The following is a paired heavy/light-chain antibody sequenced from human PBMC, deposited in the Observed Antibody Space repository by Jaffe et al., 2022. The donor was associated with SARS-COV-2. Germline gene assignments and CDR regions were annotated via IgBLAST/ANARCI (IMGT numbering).Light chain of an antibody. CDR1: QSLLYSNGYNY. J-gene: IGKJ3*01. V-gene: IGKV2-28*01. CDR3: MQALQTPFT. Sequence: DIVMTQSPLSLPVTPGEPASISCRSSQSLLYSNGYNYLAWYLQRPGQSPQLLIYLGSNRASGVPDRFSGSGSGTDFTLKISRVEAEDVGVYYCMQALQTPFTFGPGTKVDIK. CDR2: LGS.
Heavy chain of an antibody. V-gene: IGHV3-9*01. CDR2: ITWNSGHI. Sequence: EVQLVESGGGLVQPGRSLRLSCAASGFTFDDYAMHWVRQLPGKGLEWVSAITWNSGHIGYADSAKGRFTISRDNAKNSLYLQMNSLRVEDTALYYCVRDYSSSWTDAFHFWGQGTMVTVSS. CDR3: VRDYSSSWTDAFHF. CDR1: GFTFDDYA. J-gene: IGHJ3*01. D-gene: IGHD6-13*01.